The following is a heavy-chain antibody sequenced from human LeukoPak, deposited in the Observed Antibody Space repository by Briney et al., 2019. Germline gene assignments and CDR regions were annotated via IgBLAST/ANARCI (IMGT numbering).Heavy chain of an antibody. Sequence: PSETLSLTCTVSGGSISSYYWSWIRQPPGKGLEWIGYIYYSGSTNYNPSLKSRVTISVDTSKNQFSLKLSSVTAADTAVYYCARGRRDSSASYYFDYWGQGTLVTVSP. J-gene: IGHJ4*02. CDR2: IYYSGST. CDR1: GGSISSYY. V-gene: IGHV4-59*01. D-gene: IGHD3-22*01. CDR3: ARGRRDSSASYYFDY.